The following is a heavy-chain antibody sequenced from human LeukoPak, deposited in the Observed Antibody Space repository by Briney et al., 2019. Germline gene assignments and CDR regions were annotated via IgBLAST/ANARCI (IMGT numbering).Heavy chain of an antibody. Sequence: GASVKVSCKASGYTFTSYDINWVRQATGQGLEWMGWMNPNSGNTGHAQKFQGRVTMTRNTSISTAYMELSSLRSEDTAVYYCARVPLPGPYYYYDSSGYYIFWSQGTLVTVSS. V-gene: IGHV1-8*01. J-gene: IGHJ4*02. CDR2: MNPNSGNT. D-gene: IGHD3-22*01. CDR3: ARVPLPGPYYYYDSSGYYIF. CDR1: GYTFTSYD.